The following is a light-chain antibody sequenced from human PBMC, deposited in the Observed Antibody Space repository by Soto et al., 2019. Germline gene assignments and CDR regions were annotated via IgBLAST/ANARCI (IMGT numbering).Light chain of an antibody. V-gene: IGKV1-39*01. CDR1: QTISVY. CDR2: TAS. Sequence: IQMTNSPSSLSASVGDTVTITCRASQTISVYLNWYQQIPGKAPKLLIYTASTLQSGVPSRFSGSGSGTDFTLTISSLQPEDFATYYCQQSLSSTQLTFGGGTPQLTFGGGTKVDIK. CDR3: QQSLSSTQLTFGGGTPQLT. J-gene: IGKJ4*01.